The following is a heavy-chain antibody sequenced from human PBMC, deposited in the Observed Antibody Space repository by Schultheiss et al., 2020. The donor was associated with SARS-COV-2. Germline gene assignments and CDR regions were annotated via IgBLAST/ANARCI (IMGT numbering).Heavy chain of an antibody. CDR1: GGSMSSYY. Sequence: SETLSLTCSVSGGSMSSYYWSWIRQSPGKGLEWIGYIYYSGSTNYNPSLKSRVTISVDTSKNQFSLKLSSVTAADTAVYYCARALYSRMDVWGQGTTVTVSS. D-gene: IGHD5-18*01. CDR2: IYYSGST. CDR3: ARALYSRMDV. J-gene: IGHJ6*02. V-gene: IGHV4-59*01.